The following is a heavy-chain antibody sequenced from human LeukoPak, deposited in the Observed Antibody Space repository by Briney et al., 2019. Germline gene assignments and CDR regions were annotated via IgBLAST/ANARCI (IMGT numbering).Heavy chain of an antibody. Sequence: GGSLRLSCAASGFTFSSYSMNWVRQAPGKGLEWVSYISSSSSTIYYADSVKGRFTISRDNAKNSLYLQMNSLRAEDTAVYYCARALGYCSSTSCYYGMDVWGQGTTVTVSS. J-gene: IGHJ6*02. V-gene: IGHV3-48*01. CDR1: GFTFSSYS. CDR3: ARALGYCSSTSCYYGMDV. D-gene: IGHD2-2*01. CDR2: ISSSSSTI.